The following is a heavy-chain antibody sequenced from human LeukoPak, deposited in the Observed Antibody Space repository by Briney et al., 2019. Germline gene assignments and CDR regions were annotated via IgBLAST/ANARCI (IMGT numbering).Heavy chain of an antibody. D-gene: IGHD3-22*01. CDR2: LYSDGTT. J-gene: IGHJ4*02. V-gene: IGHV3-53*01. CDR1: GFTFSSSA. CDR3: ARAAYDSNGFTANHDY. Sequence: AGGSLRLSCAASGFTFSSSAMSWVRQAPGKGLEWVSVLYSDGTTYYADSVKGRFTISRDNSKNTLYLQMNNLRAEDTAVYYCARAAYDSNGFTANHDYWGQGTLVTVSS.